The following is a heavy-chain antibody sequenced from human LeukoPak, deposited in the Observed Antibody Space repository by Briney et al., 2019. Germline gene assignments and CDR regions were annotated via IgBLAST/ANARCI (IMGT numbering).Heavy chain of an antibody. V-gene: IGHV5-51*01. Sequence: GESLKISCKGSGYSFTSYWIAWVRQMPGQGLEWMGTIYPGDSDTRYSPSFQGQVTISADKSMSTAYLQWSSLRASDTAMCYCARRGYTYAYDYWGQGTLVTVSS. J-gene: IGHJ4*02. CDR3: ARRGYTYAYDY. CDR1: GYSFTSYW. CDR2: IYPGDSDT. D-gene: IGHD5-18*01.